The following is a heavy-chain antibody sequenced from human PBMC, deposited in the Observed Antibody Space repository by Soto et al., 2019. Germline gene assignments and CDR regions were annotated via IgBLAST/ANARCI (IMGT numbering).Heavy chain of an antibody. CDR1: GYTFTSYV. D-gene: IGHD6-13*01. CDR3: ASCREQLVVSGMDV. CDR2: ISVYNGNT. V-gene: IGHV1-18*01. J-gene: IGHJ6*02. Sequence: QVQLVQSGAEVKKPGASVKVSCKASGYTFTSYVISWVRQAPGQGLEWMGWISVYNGNTNYAQKLQGRVTMTTDTPTRTAHGQRRHLRCHDTDVYYRASCREQLVVSGMDVWGQVTTVTVSS.